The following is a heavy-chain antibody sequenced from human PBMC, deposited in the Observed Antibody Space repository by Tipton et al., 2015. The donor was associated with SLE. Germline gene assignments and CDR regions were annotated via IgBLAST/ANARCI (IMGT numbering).Heavy chain of an antibody. J-gene: IGHJ4*02. CDR1: GGPISTYY. CDR2: IYYSGIT. V-gene: IGHV4-59*01. CDR3: ARDRFWNGYLEY. Sequence: TLSLTCTVSGGPISTYYWNWIRQPPGKGLEWVGYIYYSGITYYNPSLKSRVSISVDTTKNQFSLRLTSVTAADTAVYYCARDRFWNGYLEYWGQGALVSVSS. D-gene: IGHD3-3*01.